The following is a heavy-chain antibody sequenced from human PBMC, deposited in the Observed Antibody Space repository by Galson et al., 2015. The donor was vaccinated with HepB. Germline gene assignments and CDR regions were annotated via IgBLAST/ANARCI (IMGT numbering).Heavy chain of an antibody. CDR3: ARSGLPYCSSTSCYTGPEGPGDYYYYMDV. V-gene: IGHV1-69*01. D-gene: IGHD2-2*02. J-gene: IGHJ6*03. CDR1: GGTFSSYA. Sequence: SCKASGGTFSSYAISWVRQAPGQGLEWMGGIIPIFGTANYAQKFQGRVTITADESTSTAYMELSSLRSEDTAVYYCARSGLPYCSSTSCYTGPEGPGDYYYYMDVWGKGTTVTVSS. CDR2: IIPIFGTA.